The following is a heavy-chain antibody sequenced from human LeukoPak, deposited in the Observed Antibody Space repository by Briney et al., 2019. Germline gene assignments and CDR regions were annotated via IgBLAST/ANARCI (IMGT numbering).Heavy chain of an antibody. D-gene: IGHD1-26*01. J-gene: IGHJ6*03. CDR1: GYTFTNYA. CDR2: IDVANGYT. V-gene: IGHV1-3*03. CDR3: ASSIVGATTGYYYYMDV. Sequence: ASVKVSCKASGYTFTNYAIHWLRQAPGQMLEWMGWIDVANGYTQYSQEFQGRVTITRDTSASTAYMELSSLRSDDMAVYYCASSIVGATTGYYYYMDVWGKGTTVTVSS.